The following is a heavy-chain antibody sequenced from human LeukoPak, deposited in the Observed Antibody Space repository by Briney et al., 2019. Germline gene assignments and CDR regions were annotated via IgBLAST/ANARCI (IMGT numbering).Heavy chain of an antibody. CDR1: GGSISSGGYY. CDR2: IYYSGST. J-gene: IGHJ5*02. V-gene: IGHV4-31*03. Sequence: SETLSLTCTVSGGSISSGGYYWSWIRQHPGKGLEWIGYIYYSGSTYYNPSLKSRVTISVDTSKDQFSLKLSSVTAADTAVYYCARDAGGWFDPWGQGTLVTVSS. D-gene: IGHD3-10*01. CDR3: ARDAGGWFDP.